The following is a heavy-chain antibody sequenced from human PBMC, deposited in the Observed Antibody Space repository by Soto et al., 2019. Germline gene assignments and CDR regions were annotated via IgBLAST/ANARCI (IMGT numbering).Heavy chain of an antibody. J-gene: IGHJ6*02. CDR3: ASGEGNYYYYGMDV. CDR1: GGTFSSYA. V-gene: IGHV1-69*13. Sequence: SVKVTFKASGGTFSSYAISWLRQAPGQGLEWMGGIIPIFGTANYAQKLQGRVTITADESTSTAYMELSSLRSEDMAVYYCASGEGNYYYYGMDVWGQGTTVTVSS. CDR2: IIPIFGTA.